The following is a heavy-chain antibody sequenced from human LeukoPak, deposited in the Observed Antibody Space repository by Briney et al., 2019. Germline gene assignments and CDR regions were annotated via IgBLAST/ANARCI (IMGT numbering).Heavy chain of an antibody. CDR3: ARPRTVTTGGDRFDP. D-gene: IGHD4-11*01. CDR1: GYTFTIYG. V-gene: IGHV1-69*04. J-gene: IGHJ5*02. CDR2: IIPILGIA. Sequence: GASVKVSCKTSGYTFTIYGISWVRQAPGQGLEWMGRIIPILGIANYAQKFQGRVTITADKSTSTAYMELSSLRSEDTAVYYCARPRTVTTGGDRFDPWGQGTLVTVSS.